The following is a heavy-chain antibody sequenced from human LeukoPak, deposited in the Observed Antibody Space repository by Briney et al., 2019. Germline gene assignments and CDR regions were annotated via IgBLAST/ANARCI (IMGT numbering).Heavy chain of an antibody. V-gene: IGHV5-51*01. J-gene: IGHJ4*02. CDR3: ERRGLLGELYEYFDY. CDR2: VYPADSDT. Sequence: GESLKISCKASGYRFSSYWIGWVRQMPGKGLEWMGIVYPADSDTRYSPSLQGQVTVSADKSISTAYLQWSSLKASNTAMYYCERRGLLGELYEYFDYWGQGTLVTVSS. D-gene: IGHD3-16*01. CDR1: GYRFSSYW.